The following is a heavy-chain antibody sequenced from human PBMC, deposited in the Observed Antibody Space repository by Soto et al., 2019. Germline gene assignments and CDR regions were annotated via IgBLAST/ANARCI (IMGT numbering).Heavy chain of an antibody. J-gene: IGHJ6*02. CDR2: ISRSGGST. Sequence: PGGSLRLSCAASGFSFSSYDMSWVRQAPGKGLEWVSGISRSGGSTYYADSVKGRFTISRDNSKDTLFVQMSSLRAEDTAVYYCVKAYFGMDVWGQGTTVTVS. CDR3: VKAYFGMDV. CDR1: GFSFSSYD. V-gene: IGHV3-23*01.